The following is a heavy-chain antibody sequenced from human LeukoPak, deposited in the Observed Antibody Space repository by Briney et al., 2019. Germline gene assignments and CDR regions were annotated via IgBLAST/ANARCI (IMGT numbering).Heavy chain of an antibody. CDR2: ISTSGNT. Sequence: SETLSLTCSVSSGFISNYYWSWIRQPAGKGLEWSGRISTSGNTNYSPSLKSRVTMSVDTSKNQFFLNLRSVTAADTAVYYCARDSRYYDFWSGYLDYWGQGALVTVSS. D-gene: IGHD3-3*01. CDR1: SGFISNYY. CDR3: ARDSRYYDFWSGYLDY. V-gene: IGHV4-4*07. J-gene: IGHJ4*02.